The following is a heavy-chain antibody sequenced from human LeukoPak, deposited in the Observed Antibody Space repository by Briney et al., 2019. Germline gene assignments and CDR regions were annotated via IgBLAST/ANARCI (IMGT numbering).Heavy chain of an antibody. J-gene: IGHJ4*02. V-gene: IGHV1-69*13. CDR1: GGTFSSYA. Sequence: SVKVSCKASGGTFSSYAISWVRQAPGQGLEWMGGIIPIFGTANYAQKFQGRVTITADESTSTAYMELRSLRSDDTAVYYCARGGPLAAAGTDYWGQGTLVTVSS. CDR2: IIPIFGTA. D-gene: IGHD6-13*01. CDR3: ARGGPLAAAGTDY.